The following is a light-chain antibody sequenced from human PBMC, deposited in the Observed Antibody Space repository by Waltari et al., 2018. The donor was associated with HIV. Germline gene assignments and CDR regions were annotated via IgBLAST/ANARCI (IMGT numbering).Light chain of an antibody. CDR1: SGSIASNY. CDR2: EDN. Sequence: NFMLTQPHSVSESPGKTVTISCTRSSGSIASNYVQWYQQRPGSSPTTVIYEDNQRPSGVPERFSGSIDSSSNSASLTISRLKTEDEADYYCQSYDSSNHLIFGGGTKLTVL. CDR3: QSYDSSNHLI. V-gene: IGLV6-57*01. J-gene: IGLJ2*01.